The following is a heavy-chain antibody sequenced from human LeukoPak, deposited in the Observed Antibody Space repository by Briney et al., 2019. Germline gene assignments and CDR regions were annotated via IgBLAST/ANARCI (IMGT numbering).Heavy chain of an antibody. CDR2: IYYSGGT. J-gene: IGHJ4*02. Sequence: SETLSLTCTVSGGSISSYYWSWIRQPPGEGLEWIGYIYYSGGTNYNPSLKSRVTISVDTSKNQFSLKLSSVTAADTAVYYCARDPQQLEGYFDYWGQGTLVTVSS. CDR3: ARDPQQLEGYFDY. D-gene: IGHD6-13*01. CDR1: GGSISSYY. V-gene: IGHV4-59*01.